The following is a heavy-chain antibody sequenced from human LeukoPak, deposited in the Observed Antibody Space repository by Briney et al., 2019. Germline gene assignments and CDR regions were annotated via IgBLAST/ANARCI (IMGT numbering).Heavy chain of an antibody. Sequence: SETLSLTCTVSGGSISSSSYYWGWIRQPPGKGLEWIGSIYYSGSTYYNPSPKSRVTISVDTSKNQFSLKLSSVTAADTAVYYCARLMLKGIAAAGKLDYWGQGTLVTVSS. CDR3: ARLMLKGIAAAGKLDY. J-gene: IGHJ4*02. CDR2: IYYSGST. CDR1: GGSISSSSYY. V-gene: IGHV4-39*01. D-gene: IGHD6-13*01.